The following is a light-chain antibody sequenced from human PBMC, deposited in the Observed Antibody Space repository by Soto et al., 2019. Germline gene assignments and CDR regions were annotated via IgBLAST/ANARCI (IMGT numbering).Light chain of an antibody. V-gene: IGKV1-39*01. Sequence: DIHMTQSPSSLSASVGDRVTITCRSSQRIANYLNWFQHKPGKAPQLLIYAASNLQGGVPSRFSGSGSGTEFTLTISSLQPEDCATFYCQQSYSMPLTFGGGTKVDI. CDR3: QQSYSMPLT. CDR1: QRIANY. CDR2: AAS. J-gene: IGKJ4*01.